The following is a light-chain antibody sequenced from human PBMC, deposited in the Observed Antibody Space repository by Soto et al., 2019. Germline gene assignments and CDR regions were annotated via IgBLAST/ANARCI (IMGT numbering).Light chain of an antibody. V-gene: IGKV3-15*01. Sequence: EIVMTQSPATLSVSPGERATLSCRASQSVSSNLAWYQQKPGQALRLLIYGASTRATGIPARFSGSGSGTEFTLTISSLQSEDFAVYYCQQYNNWPPSITFGQGTRLEIK. CDR3: QQYNNWPPSIT. CDR1: QSVSSN. J-gene: IGKJ5*01. CDR2: GAS.